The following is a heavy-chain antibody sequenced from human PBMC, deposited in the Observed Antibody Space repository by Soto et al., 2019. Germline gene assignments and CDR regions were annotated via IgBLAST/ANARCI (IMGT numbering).Heavy chain of an antibody. D-gene: IGHD7-27*01. V-gene: IGHV3-48*03. Sequence: GGSLRHSCAASGFTFSSYEMNWVRQAPGKGLEWVSYISSSGSTIYYADSVKGRFTISRENAKNSLYLQMNSLIAEDTADYYCASDSQLGTPFDFDYWGQGTLVTVSS. J-gene: IGHJ4*02. CDR2: ISSSGSTI. CDR3: ASDSQLGTPFDFDY. CDR1: GFTFSSYE.